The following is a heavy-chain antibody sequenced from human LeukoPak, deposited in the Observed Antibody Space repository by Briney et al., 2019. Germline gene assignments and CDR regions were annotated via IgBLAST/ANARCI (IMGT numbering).Heavy chain of an antibody. Sequence: GGSLRLSCAASGFTFSSYGMHWVRQAPGKGLEWVAVISYDGSNKYYADSVKGRFTISRDNSKNTLYLQMNSLRAEDTAVYYCAKDSRVVPAAMGYWGQGTLVTVSS. CDR3: AKDSRVVPAAMGY. J-gene: IGHJ4*02. CDR2: ISYDGSNK. D-gene: IGHD2-2*01. CDR1: GFTFSSYG. V-gene: IGHV3-30*18.